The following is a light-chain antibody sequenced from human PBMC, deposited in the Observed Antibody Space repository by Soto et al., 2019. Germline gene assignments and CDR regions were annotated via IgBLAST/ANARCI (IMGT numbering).Light chain of an antibody. Sequence: EIVLTQSPGTLSLSPGERATLSCRASQSVSDMYLAWYQQKPGQAPRLLIYASNRATGIPDGFSGSGSGTDFALTISRLEPEDLAVYYCQHYGTSALFGPGTKVDIK. CDR1: QSVSDMY. CDR3: QHYGTSAL. J-gene: IGKJ3*01. V-gene: IGKV3-20*01. CDR2: AS.